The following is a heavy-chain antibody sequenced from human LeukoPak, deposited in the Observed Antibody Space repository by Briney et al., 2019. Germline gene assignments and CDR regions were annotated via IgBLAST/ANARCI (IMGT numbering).Heavy chain of an antibody. Sequence: ASVKVSCKASGYIFTDFYMHWVRQAPGQTLEWMGWINPNSGGTHYAEKFQGRATMTRDTPISTVYMDLDRLTSDDTAVYYCARGGEWIDFWGQGTLVTVSS. J-gene: IGHJ4*02. CDR2: INPNSGGT. CDR1: GYIFTDFY. D-gene: IGHD3-16*01. CDR3: ARGGEWIDF. V-gene: IGHV1-2*02.